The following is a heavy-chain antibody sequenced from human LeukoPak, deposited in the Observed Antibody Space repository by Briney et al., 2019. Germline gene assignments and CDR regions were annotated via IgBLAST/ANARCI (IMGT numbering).Heavy chain of an antibody. CDR2: IHTSGDT. V-gene: IGHV3-53*01. J-gene: IGHJ2*01. Sequence: GGSLRLSCAASGLTGSHNYVSWVRQAPGKGLEWVSAIHTSGDTCYADSVKGRFTISRDNSKNTLDLQMSNLRAEDTAVYFCARSPMATGSWYFDLWGRGTLVTVSS. D-gene: IGHD5-24*01. CDR3: ARSPMATGSWYFDL. CDR1: GLTGSHNY.